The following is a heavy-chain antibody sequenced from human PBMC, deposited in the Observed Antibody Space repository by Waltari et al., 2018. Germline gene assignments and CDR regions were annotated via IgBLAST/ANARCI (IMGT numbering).Heavy chain of an antibody. J-gene: IGHJ4*02. D-gene: IGHD3-10*01. V-gene: IGHV4-31*01. CDR1: GDSINSRADY. CDR3: ARGGRIRGLGGSFDY. CDR2: IYYSGST. Sequence: VQLQESGPRLVKPSQTLSLTCTVPGDSINSRADYWSWIRQHPGKGLELIGYIYYSGSTYYNPSLKSPVTITVDTSKNQFSLKLSSVPAADTAVYYCARGGRIRGLGGSFDYWGQGTLVTVSS.